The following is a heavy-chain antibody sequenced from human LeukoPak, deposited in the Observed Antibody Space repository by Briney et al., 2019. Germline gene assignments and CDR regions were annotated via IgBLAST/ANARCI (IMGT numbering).Heavy chain of an antibody. Sequence: ASVKVSCKASGYTFTAYYLHWVRQAPGQGLEWMGWINPNSGGTNYAHKFQGRLTMTRDTSISTAYMELSRLRSDDTAMYYCARVRDSSGYLPFYYFDYWGQGTLVTVSS. V-gene: IGHV1-2*07. D-gene: IGHD3-22*01. CDR2: INPNSGGT. CDR1: GYTFTAYY. J-gene: IGHJ4*02. CDR3: ARVRDSSGYLPFYYFDY.